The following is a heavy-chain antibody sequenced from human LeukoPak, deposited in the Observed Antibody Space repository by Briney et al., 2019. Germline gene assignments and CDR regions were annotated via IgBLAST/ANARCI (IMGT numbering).Heavy chain of an antibody. V-gene: IGHV3-30*02. J-gene: IGHJ6*04. CDR3: AKDPTYSGYGGLDV. Sequence: GGSLRLSCAASGLTVSSNYMSWVRQAPGKGLEWVTYIRFDGSNIYYAEAVKGRFTISRDNSKNTLFLQMNRLRADDTAVYYCAKDPTYSGYGGLDVWGKGTTVTISS. CDR1: GLTVSSNY. D-gene: IGHD5-12*01. CDR2: IRFDGSNI.